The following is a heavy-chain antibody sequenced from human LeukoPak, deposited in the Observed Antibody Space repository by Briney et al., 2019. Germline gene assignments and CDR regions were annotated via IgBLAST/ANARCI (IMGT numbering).Heavy chain of an antibody. J-gene: IGHJ4*02. V-gene: IGHV3-53*01. CDR1: GFTVSSNY. Sequence: GGSLRLSCAASGFTVSSNYMSWVRQAPGKGLEWVSVIYSGGSTYYADSVKGRFTISRDNSKNTLYLQMNSLRAEDTAVYYCARVVYGFYFDYWGQGTLVTVSS. D-gene: IGHD3-3*01. CDR2: IYSGGST. CDR3: ARVVYGFYFDY.